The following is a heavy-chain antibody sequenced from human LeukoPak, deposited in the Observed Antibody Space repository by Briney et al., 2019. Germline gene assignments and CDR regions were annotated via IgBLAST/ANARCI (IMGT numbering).Heavy chain of an antibody. CDR3: ARYPFCGGDCSDWFDP. CDR2: TDHSGNT. D-gene: IGHD2-21*02. CDR1: RGPFIGYY. J-gene: IGHJ5*02. Sequence: SETLSLTCAVNRGPFIGYYWSWIRQPQGKGLEWPGETDHSGNTNYNPSLKSRLTISIDPSKNQVSLKLSSVTAADTAVYYCARYPFCGGDCSDWFDPWGQGTLVTVSS. V-gene: IGHV4-34*01.